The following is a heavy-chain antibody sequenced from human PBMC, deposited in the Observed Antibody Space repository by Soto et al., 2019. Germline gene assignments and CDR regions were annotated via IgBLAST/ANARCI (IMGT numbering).Heavy chain of an antibody. CDR3: ARVKAGGDFDWLLHYYMDV. J-gene: IGHJ6*03. D-gene: IGHD3-9*01. CDR1: GFTFSSYW. CDR2: IKQDGSEK. V-gene: IGHV3-7*01. Sequence: EVQLVESGGGLVQPGGSLRLSCAASGFTFSSYWMSWVRQAPGKGLEWVANIKQDGSEKYYVDSVKGRFTISRDNAKNSLYLQMNSLRAEDTAVYYCARVKAGGDFDWLLHYYMDVWGKGTTVTVSS.